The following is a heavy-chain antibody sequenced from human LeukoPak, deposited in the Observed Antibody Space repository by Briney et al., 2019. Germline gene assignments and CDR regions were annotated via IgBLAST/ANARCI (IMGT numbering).Heavy chain of an antibody. D-gene: IGHD2-15*01. CDR1: GFTFSSYG. Sequence: GGSLRLSCAASGFTFSSYGMHWVRQAPGKGLEWVAVIWFDGSYKYYADSVKGRFTISRDNSKKTLFLQMNSLRAEDTALHYCARDSSGGSYYYGMDVWGQGTTVTVSS. J-gene: IGHJ6*02. CDR3: ARDSSGGSYYYGMDV. V-gene: IGHV3-33*08. CDR2: IWFDGSYK.